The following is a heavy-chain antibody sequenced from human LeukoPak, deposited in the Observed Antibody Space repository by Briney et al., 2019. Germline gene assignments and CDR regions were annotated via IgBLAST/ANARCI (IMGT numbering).Heavy chain of an antibody. J-gene: IGHJ4*02. Sequence: GGSLRLSCAASGFTFSSYSMNWVRQAPGKGLEWVSSISSSSSYIYYADSVKGRFTISRDNAKNSLYLQMNSLRAEGTAVYYCARVCRYSGYDWDYWGQGTLVTVSS. V-gene: IGHV3-21*01. CDR3: ARVCRYSGYDWDY. D-gene: IGHD5-12*01. CDR1: GFTFSSYS. CDR2: ISSSSSYI.